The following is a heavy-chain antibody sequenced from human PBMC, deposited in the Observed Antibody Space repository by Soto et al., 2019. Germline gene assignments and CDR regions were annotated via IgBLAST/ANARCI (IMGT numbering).Heavy chain of an antibody. CDR3: ATQWSMSGYYYYGMDV. Sequence: GESLKISCKGSGYSFTSYWIGWVRQMPGKGLEWMGIIYPGDSDTRYSPSFQGRVTISADKSISTAYLQWSSLKASDTAMYYCATQWSMSGYYYYGMDVWGQGTTVTVS. J-gene: IGHJ6*02. CDR2: IYPGDSDT. D-gene: IGHD3-10*01. V-gene: IGHV5-51*01. CDR1: GYSFTSYW.